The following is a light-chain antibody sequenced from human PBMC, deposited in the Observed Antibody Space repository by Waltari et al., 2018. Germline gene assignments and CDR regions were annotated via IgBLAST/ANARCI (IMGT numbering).Light chain of an antibody. V-gene: IGKV1-8*01. Sequence: AIRITQSPSSLSASTGDRVTITCRASQGISSYLAWYQQKPGKAPKLLIYAASTLQRAVPSRCSGSGSGTDFTLTISCLQSEDFATYYCHQYYSYPRTFGQGTKVEIK. CDR3: HQYYSYPRT. CDR2: AAS. CDR1: QGISSY. J-gene: IGKJ1*01.